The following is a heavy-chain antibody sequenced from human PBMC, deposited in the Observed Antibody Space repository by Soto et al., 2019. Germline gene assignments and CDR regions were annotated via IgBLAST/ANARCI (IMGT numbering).Heavy chain of an antibody. CDR3: AKDEGVAGTLELFDY. D-gene: IGHD6-19*01. J-gene: IGHJ4*02. Sequence: QVQLVESGGGAVQPGVSLRLSCVASGFDFTYYAMHWVRQAPGKGLESVAVMSSDGSKIHHTDSVKGRFTISRDNSKNTLYLQMNSLRKEDTAVYFCAKDEGVAGTLELFDYWGQGTLVSVSS. CDR2: MSSDGSKI. V-gene: IGHV3-30*18. CDR1: GFDFTYYA.